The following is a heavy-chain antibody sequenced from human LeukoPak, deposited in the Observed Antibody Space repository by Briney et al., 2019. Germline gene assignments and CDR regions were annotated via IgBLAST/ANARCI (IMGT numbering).Heavy chain of an antibody. CDR2: IYCGGST. D-gene: IGHD3-9*01. J-gene: IGHJ5*02. Sequence: SETLSLTCTVSGGSISSSSYYCGWIRQPPGKRLEWIGSIYCGGSTSYTPSLTSRVTISVDSSKRQFSLKLSYVTAADTAVYYCARHGRYYDILTGYYYWFDPWGQGTLVTVSS. CDR3: ARHGRYYDILTGYYYWFDP. V-gene: IGHV4-39*01. CDR1: GGSISSSSYY.